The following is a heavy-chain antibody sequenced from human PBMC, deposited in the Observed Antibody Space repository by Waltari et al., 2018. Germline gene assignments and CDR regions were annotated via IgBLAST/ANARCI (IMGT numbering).Heavy chain of an antibody. CDR3: AGIRRGFWFFDL. D-gene: IGHD3-10*01. V-gene: IGHV3-48*04. CDR2: VSGDSGYI. J-gene: IGHJ2*01. Sequence: EVQLVESGGGLVQPGGSLRLSCAASGMTFTTYSMNWVRQAPGKGLEWMSYVSGDSGYIYYADSVRGRFTSSRDNAQNAMYLQMNNLRADDTAVYYCAGIRRGFWFFDLWGRGTLVTVSS. CDR1: GMTFTTYS.